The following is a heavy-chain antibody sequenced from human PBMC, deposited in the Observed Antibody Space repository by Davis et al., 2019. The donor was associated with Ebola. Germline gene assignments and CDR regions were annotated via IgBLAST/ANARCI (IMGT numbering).Heavy chain of an antibody. CDR2: IDPSDSYT. CDR1: GYSFTSYW. J-gene: IGHJ5*02. Sequence: GESLKISCKGSGYSFTSYWISWVRQMPGKGLEWMGRIDPSDSYTNYSPSFQGHVTISADKSISTAYLQWSSLKASDTAMYYCARRRGYCSGGSCYGMYNWFDPWGQGTLVTVSS. V-gene: IGHV5-10-1*01. CDR3: ARRRGYCSGGSCYGMYNWFDP. D-gene: IGHD2-15*01.